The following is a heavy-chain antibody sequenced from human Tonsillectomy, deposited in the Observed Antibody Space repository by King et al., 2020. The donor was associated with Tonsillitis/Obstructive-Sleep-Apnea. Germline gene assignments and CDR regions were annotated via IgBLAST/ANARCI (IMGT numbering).Heavy chain of an antibody. CDR1: GFTFSSYA. CDR3: AREGIYDSSGYSDTFDI. V-gene: IGHV3-30*04. Sequence: VQLVESGGGVVQPGRSLRLSCAASGFTFSSYAIHWVRQAPGKGLEWVAVISYDGSNKYYADSVKGRFTISRDNSKNTLDLQMYSLRAEDTAVYYCAREGIYDSSGYSDTFDIGGQGPLATVSS. D-gene: IGHD3-22*01. CDR2: ISYDGSNK. J-gene: IGHJ3*02.